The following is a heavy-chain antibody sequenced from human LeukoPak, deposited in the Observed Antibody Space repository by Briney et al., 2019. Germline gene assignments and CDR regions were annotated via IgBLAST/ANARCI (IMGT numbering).Heavy chain of an antibody. J-gene: IGHJ4*02. V-gene: IGHV4-31*03. CDR3: ARGGWSTVATNDIDY. CDR2: IYYSGST. Sequence: SQTLSLTCTVSGGSISSGGYYWSWIRQHPGKGLEWIGYIYYSGSTYYNPSLKSRVTISVDTSKNQFSLKLSSVTAADTAVYYCARGGWSTVATNDIDYWGQGTLDTVSS. D-gene: IGHD5-12*01. CDR1: GGSISSGGYY.